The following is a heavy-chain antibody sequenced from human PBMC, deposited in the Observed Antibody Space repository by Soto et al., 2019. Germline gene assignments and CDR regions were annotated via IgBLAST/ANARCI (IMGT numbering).Heavy chain of an antibody. Sequence: SETLSLTCSVSGGSMSNYYWVWIRQPPGKGLEWIGYIYYSGTTNYNPSLKSRVTISEDTSKNQFSLELKSVTAADTAVYYCARGPARSGYYTWFDPWGQGVLVTVSS. D-gene: IGHD3-3*01. J-gene: IGHJ5*02. CDR2: IYYSGTT. V-gene: IGHV4-59*01. CDR1: GGSMSNYY. CDR3: ARGPARSGYYTWFDP.